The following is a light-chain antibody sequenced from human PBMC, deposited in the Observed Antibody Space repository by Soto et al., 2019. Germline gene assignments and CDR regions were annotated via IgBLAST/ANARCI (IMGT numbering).Light chain of an antibody. V-gene: IGLV2-11*01. CDR1: SSDVGGYHY. J-gene: IGLJ2*01. Sequence: QSVLTQPRSVSGSPGQSVTISCTGTSSDVGGYHYVSWYQHHPGKAPKLMIYDVARRPSGVPDRFSGSKSGNTASLTISGRQAEDEADYYCSSYGGSYTVVFGGGTKLTVL. CDR2: DVA. CDR3: SSYGGSYTVV.